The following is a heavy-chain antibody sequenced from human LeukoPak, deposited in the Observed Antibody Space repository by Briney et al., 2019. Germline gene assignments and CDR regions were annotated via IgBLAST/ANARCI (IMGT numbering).Heavy chain of an antibody. J-gene: IGHJ4*02. CDR3: ARQTGSGLFILP. D-gene: IGHD3/OR15-3a*01. Sequence: SETLSLTCTVSGGSISSSTYFCGWIRQPPGKWLELIGTIYYSVSTYYNPSLKSQVSISIDTSKNQFSLKLTSVTAADTAVYYCARQTGSGLFILPGGQGTLVTVSS. CDR1: GGSISSSTYF. V-gene: IGHV4-39*01. CDR2: IYYSVST.